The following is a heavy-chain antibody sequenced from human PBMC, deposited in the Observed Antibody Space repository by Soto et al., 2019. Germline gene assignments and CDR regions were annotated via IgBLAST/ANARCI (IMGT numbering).Heavy chain of an antibody. V-gene: IGHV1-18*01. CDR3: ARDGAGLGGDYYYYGMDV. J-gene: IGHJ6*02. Sequence: GASVKVSCKASGYTFTSYGISWVRQAPGQGLEWMGWISAYNGNTNYAQRLQGRVTMTTDTSTSTAYMELRSLRSDDTAVYYCARDGAGLGGDYYYYGMDVWGQGTTVTVSS. CDR2: ISAYNGNT. CDR1: GYTFTSYG. D-gene: IGHD3-16*01.